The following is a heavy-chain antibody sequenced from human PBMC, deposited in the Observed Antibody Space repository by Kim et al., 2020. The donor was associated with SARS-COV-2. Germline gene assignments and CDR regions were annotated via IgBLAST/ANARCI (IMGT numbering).Heavy chain of an antibody. D-gene: IGHD3-10*01. Sequence: GGSLRLSCAASGFTFSIYSMNWVRQAPGKGLEWVSYISDSGSAIYYADSVKGRVTISRDSAKNALYLQMNTLRDEDTAVYHCARGVKLRGLEYYAMDVWGQGTTVTVSS. J-gene: IGHJ6*02. V-gene: IGHV3-48*02. CDR3: ARGVKLRGLEYYAMDV. CDR2: ISDSGSAI. CDR1: GFTFSIYS.